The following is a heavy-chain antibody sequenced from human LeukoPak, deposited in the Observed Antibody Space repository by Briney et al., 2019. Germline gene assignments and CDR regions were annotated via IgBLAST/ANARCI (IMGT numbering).Heavy chain of an antibody. CDR3: AGSVYSQPDQ. J-gene: IGHJ4*02. D-gene: IGHD4-11*01. V-gene: IGHV3-53*01. CDR2: IYSGGST. CDR1: GFTFSSYG. Sequence: GGSLRLSCAASGFTFSSYGMHWVRQAPGKGLEWVSVIYSGGSTYYADSVKGRFTISRDPSKSTLYLQMNSLRFEDTVLYFCAGSVYSQPDQWGQGTQVAVSS.